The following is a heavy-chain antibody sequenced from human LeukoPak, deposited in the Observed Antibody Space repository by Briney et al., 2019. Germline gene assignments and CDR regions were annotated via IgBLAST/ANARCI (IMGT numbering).Heavy chain of an antibody. CDR3: ARSAVATSTIHFDY. V-gene: IGHV1-8*01. D-gene: IGHD5-12*01. CDR1: GYTFTSYD. CDR2: MNPNSGNT. Sequence: ASVKVSCKASGYTFTSYDINWVRQAAGQGLEWMGWMNPNSGNTGYAQKFQGRVTMTRNTSISTAYMELRSLRSDDTAVYYCARSAVATSTIHFDYWGQGTLVTVSS. J-gene: IGHJ4*02.